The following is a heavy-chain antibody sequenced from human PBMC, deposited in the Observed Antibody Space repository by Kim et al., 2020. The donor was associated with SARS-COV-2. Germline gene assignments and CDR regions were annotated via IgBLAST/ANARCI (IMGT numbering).Heavy chain of an antibody. CDR2: IYYSGST. V-gene: IGHV4-39*01. CDR3: ARDPILTGLLTPSNYYFYGMDV. D-gene: IGHD3-9*01. CDR1: GGSISSSSYY. J-gene: IGHJ6*02. Sequence: SETLSLTCTVSGGSISSSSYYWGWIRQPPGKGLEWIGSIYYSGSTYYNPSLKSRVTISVDTSKNQFSLKLSSVTAADTAGYYCARDPILTGLLTPSNYYFYGMDVWGQRATFTVSS.